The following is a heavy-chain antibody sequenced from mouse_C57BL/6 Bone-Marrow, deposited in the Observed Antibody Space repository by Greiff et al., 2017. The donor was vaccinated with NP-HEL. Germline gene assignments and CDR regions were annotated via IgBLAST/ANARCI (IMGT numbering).Heavy chain of an antibody. J-gene: IGHJ1*03. V-gene: IGHV1-4*01. Sequence: QVQLQQSGAELARPGASVKMSCKASGYTFTSYTMHWVKQRPGQGLEWIGYINPSSGYTKYNQKFKDKATLTADKSSSTAYTQLSSLTSEDSAVYYCARSGSSPYWYFDVWGTGTTVTVSS. CDR1: GYTFTSYT. D-gene: IGHD1-1*01. CDR3: ARSGSSPYWYFDV. CDR2: INPSSGYT.